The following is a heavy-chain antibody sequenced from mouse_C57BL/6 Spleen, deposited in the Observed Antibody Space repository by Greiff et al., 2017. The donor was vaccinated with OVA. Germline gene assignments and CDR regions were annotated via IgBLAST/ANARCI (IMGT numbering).Heavy chain of an antibody. CDR2: IRLKSDNYAT. J-gene: IGHJ4*01. Sequence: EVQGVESGGGLVQPGGSMKLSCVASGFTFSNYWMNWVRQSPEKGLEWVAQIRLKSDNYATHYAESVKGRFTISRDDSKSSVYLQMNNLRAEDTGIYYCSITTVSYYAMDYWGQGTSVTVSS. CDR3: SITTVSYYAMDY. CDR1: GFTFSNYW. V-gene: IGHV6-3*01. D-gene: IGHD1-1*01.